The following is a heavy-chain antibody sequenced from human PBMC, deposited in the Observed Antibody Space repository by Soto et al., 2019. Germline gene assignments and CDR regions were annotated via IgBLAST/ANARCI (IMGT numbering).Heavy chain of an antibody. D-gene: IGHD6-6*01. CDR3: ARDSSRRLRGPLDY. J-gene: IGHJ4*02. CDR2: IIPIFGTA. Sequence: QVQLVQSGAEVKKPGSSVKVSCKASGGTFSSYAISWVRQAPRQGLEWMGGIIPIFGTANYAQKFQGRVTITADESTSTAYMELSSLRSEDTAVYYCARDSSRRLRGPLDYWGQGTLVTVSS. V-gene: IGHV1-69*01. CDR1: GGTFSSYA.